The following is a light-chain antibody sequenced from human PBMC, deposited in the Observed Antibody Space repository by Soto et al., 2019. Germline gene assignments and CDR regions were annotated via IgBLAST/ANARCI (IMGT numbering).Light chain of an antibody. V-gene: IGLV2-14*01. Sequence: QSVLTQPPSVSVSPGQSITISCTVTGSDIGSYNFVSWYQHHPGKAPKLMLYEVSTRPSGVSDRLSGSKSDKTASLSISGLQAEDEGEYYCYSYTTSSTSVFGKGTK. CDR1: GSDIGSYNF. CDR3: YSYTTSSTSV. CDR2: EVS. J-gene: IGLJ1*01.